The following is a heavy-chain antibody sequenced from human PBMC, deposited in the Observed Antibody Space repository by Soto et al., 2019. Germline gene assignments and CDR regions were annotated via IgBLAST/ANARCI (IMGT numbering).Heavy chain of an antibody. CDR3: ARAARPPWGSHGFGS. Sequence: ASVQVSCKASGYTFTSYGISWVRQAPGQGLEWMGWISAYNGNTNYAQKLQGRVTMTTDTSTSTAYMELRSLRSDDTAVYYCARAARPPWGSHGFGSWGQGNLVTVSS. J-gene: IGHJ5*01. D-gene: IGHD7-27*01. V-gene: IGHV1-18*01. CDR2: ISAYNGNT. CDR1: GYTFTSYG.